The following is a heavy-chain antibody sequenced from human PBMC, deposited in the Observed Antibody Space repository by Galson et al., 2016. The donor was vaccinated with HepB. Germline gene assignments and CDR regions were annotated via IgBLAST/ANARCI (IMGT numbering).Heavy chain of an antibody. V-gene: IGHV3-23*01. CDR1: GFTFSSYA. CDR2: ISGNGDSI. CDR3: AKDVHYDFWSALHNYFEY. J-gene: IGHJ4*02. Sequence: SLRLSCAASGFTFSSYAMSWVRQAPGKGPEWVSAISGNGDSIYYADSVRGRFTISRDNSKNTLFLQINSLRAEDTAVFYCAKDVHYDFWSALHNYFEYWGQGTLVTVSS. D-gene: IGHD3-3*01.